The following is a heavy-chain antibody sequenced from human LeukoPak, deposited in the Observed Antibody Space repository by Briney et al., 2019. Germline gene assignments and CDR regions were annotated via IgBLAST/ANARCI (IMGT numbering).Heavy chain of an antibody. CDR1: GGSFSGYY. Sequence: SGALSLTGAGYGGSFSGYYWGWIRPPPGKGLEGIGEINHSGNTNYKASLKRRVTISVDTSKNQFSLKLSSVTAADTAVYYCESRLVGYYPTPWGQGTLVTVSS. V-gene: IGHV4-34*01. J-gene: IGHJ5*02. D-gene: IGHD3-3*01. CDR3: ESRLVGYYPTP. CDR2: INHSGNT.